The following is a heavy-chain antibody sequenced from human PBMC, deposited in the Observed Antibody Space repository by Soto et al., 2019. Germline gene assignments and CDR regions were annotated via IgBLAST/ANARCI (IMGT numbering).Heavy chain of an antibody. J-gene: IGHJ4*02. V-gene: IGHV2-26*01. CDR2: ILSNDEK. D-gene: IGHD5-18*01. Sequence: QVTLKESGPVLVKPTETLTLTCTVSGFSLSNARMGVSWIRQPPGKALEWLAHILSNDEKSYSTSLKSRLTITKDTTKSQVVLTMTNMDPVDTATYYCARIEIPNSYGYDYWGQGNLATVSS. CDR1: GFSLSNARMG. CDR3: ARIEIPNSYGYDY.